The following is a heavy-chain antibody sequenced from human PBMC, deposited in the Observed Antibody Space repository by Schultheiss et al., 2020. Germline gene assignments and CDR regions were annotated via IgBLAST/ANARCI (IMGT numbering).Heavy chain of an antibody. CDR1: VGSISSYY. D-gene: IGHD3-16*01. V-gene: IGHV4-59*01. CDR3: AMGEEPTCYYYGMDV. CDR2: IYYSGST. J-gene: IGHJ6*02. Sequence: SETLSLTCTVAVGSISSYYWSWIRQPPGNVLEWIGYIYYSGSTNYNPSLKSRVTISVDTSKNQFSLKLSSVTAADTAVYYCAMGEEPTCYYYGMDVWGQGTTVTVS.